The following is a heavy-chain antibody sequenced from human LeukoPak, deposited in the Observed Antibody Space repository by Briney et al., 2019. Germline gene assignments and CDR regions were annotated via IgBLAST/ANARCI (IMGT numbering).Heavy chain of an antibody. Sequence: GGSLRLSCAPSGFIFSDYWFHWVRQTPGQGLVWVAAINRDGTGTSHADSVRGRFTVSRDNAKNTLYLQLNSLRADDTAVYYCARCLSYAVAYGDYWGQGTLVTVSS. V-gene: IGHV3-74*01. CDR3: ARCLSYAVAYGDY. J-gene: IGHJ4*02. CDR1: GFIFSDYW. CDR2: INRDGTGT. D-gene: IGHD6-19*01.